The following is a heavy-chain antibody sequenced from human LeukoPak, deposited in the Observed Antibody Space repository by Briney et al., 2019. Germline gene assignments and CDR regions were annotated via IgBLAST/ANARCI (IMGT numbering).Heavy chain of an antibody. D-gene: IGHD6-19*01. CDR2: TYQRSKWYN. CDR1: GDSVPINSAA. J-gene: IGHJ4*02. V-gene: IGHV6-1*01. Sequence: SQTLSLTCAISGDSVPINSAAWNWIRQSPSRGLEWLGRTYQRSKWYNDYAVSVKSRITINPDISKNQFSLQLNSVTPEDTAVYYCARSPSPYSSGWYFDYWGQGTLVTVSS. CDR3: ARSPSPYSSGWYFDY.